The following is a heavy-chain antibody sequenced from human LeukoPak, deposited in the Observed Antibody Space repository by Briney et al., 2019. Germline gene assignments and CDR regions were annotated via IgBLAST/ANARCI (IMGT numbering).Heavy chain of an antibody. D-gene: IGHD3-22*01. CDR3: ARDHYYDSPDY. Sequence: GGSLRLSCAASGFTFSSYAMHWVRQAPGKGLEWVAVISYDGSNKYYADSVKGRFTISRDNSKNTLYLQMNSLRAEDTAVYYCARDHYYDSPDYWGQGTLVTVSS. V-gene: IGHV3-30-3*01. CDR2: ISYDGSNK. J-gene: IGHJ4*02. CDR1: GFTFSSYA.